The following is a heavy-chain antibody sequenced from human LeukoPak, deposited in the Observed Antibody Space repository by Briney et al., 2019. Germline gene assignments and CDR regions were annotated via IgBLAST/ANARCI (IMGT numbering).Heavy chain of an antibody. CDR3: ARKGIAVAGTRGYYFDY. D-gene: IGHD6-19*01. V-gene: IGHV3-21*01. J-gene: IGHJ4*02. CDR1: GFTFSSYS. Sequence: PGGSLRLSCAASGFTFSSYSMNWVRQAPGKGREGVSSISSSSSYIYYADSVKGRFTISRDNAKNSLYLQMNSLRAEDTAVYYCARKGIAVAGTRGYYFDYWGQGTLVTVSS. CDR2: ISSSSSYI.